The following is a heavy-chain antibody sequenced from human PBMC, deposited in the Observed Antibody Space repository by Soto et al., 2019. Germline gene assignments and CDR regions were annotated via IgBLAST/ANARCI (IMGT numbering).Heavy chain of an antibody. Sequence: QVQLVQSGAEVKKPGASVKVSCKASGYTFTTYYIQWVRQAPGQGLEWMGVISPSGGTTTYAQKFKDRDTITRDTSTSTVHMELSRLRSEDTAVYYCARQRSDRSGYNGGYNNYWGQGTLVTVSS. CDR3: ARQRSDRSGYNGGYNNY. D-gene: IGHD3-22*01. CDR1: GYTFTTYY. J-gene: IGHJ4*02. CDR2: ISPSGGTT. V-gene: IGHV1-46*01.